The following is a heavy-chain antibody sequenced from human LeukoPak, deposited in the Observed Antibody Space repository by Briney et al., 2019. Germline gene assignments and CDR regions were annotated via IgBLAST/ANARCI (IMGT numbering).Heavy chain of an antibody. CDR3: ASVRLPITIFGEDAFDI. V-gene: IGHV4-4*07. J-gene: IGHJ3*02. D-gene: IGHD3-10*02. Sequence: SETLSLTCTVSGGSISSYYWSWIRQPAGKGLEWIGRIYTSGSTNYNPSLKSRVTMSVDTSKNQFSLKLSSVTAADTAVYYCASVRLPITIFGEDAFDIWGQGTMVTLSS. CDR2: IYTSGST. CDR1: GGSISSYY.